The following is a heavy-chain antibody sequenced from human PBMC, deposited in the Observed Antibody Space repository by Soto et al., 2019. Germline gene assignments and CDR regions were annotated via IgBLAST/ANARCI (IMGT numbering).Heavy chain of an antibody. CDR2: INAGNGNT. CDR3: ARGPKSGNYCLSFFDY. V-gene: IGHV1-3*01. J-gene: IGHJ4*02. D-gene: IGHD1-26*01. Sequence: QVQLVQSGAEVKKPGASVKVSCKASGYTFTNFAMHWVRQAPGQRLEWMGWINAGNGNTKYSQKFQGRVSITRDTTANTAYMELSSLRSEDTAMYYCARGPKSGNYCLSFFDYWGQGSLVTVSS. CDR1: GYTFTNFA.